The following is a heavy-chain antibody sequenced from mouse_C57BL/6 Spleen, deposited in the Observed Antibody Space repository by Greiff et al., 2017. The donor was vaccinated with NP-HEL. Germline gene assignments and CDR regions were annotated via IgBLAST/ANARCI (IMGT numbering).Heavy chain of an antibody. CDR2: IYPRSGNT. J-gene: IGHJ2*01. V-gene: IGHV1-81*01. CDR3: ARWGDYDEYYFDY. Sequence: VQGVESGAELARPGASVKLSCKASGYTFTSYGISWVKQRTGQGLEWIGEIYPRSGNTYYNEKFKGKATLTADKSSSTAYMELRSLTSEDSAVYFCARWGDYDEYYFDYWGQGTTLTVSS. CDR1: GYTFTSYG. D-gene: IGHD2-4*01.